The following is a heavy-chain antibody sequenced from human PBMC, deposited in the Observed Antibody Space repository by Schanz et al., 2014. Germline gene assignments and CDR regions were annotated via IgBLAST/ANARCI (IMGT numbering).Heavy chain of an antibody. CDR1: GFSFSSYS. Sequence: EVQLVESGGGLVQPGESLRLSCAVSGFSFSSYSMSWVRQAPGKGLEWIAYISSGGTTIYYADSVKGRFTISRDNAKSSLYLQMNSLRADDTAVYFCARDGGRDGYNLAFDVWGQGTLVTVSS. CDR3: ARDGGRDGYNLAFDV. V-gene: IGHV3-48*01. CDR2: ISSGGTTI. J-gene: IGHJ3*01. D-gene: IGHD5-12*01.